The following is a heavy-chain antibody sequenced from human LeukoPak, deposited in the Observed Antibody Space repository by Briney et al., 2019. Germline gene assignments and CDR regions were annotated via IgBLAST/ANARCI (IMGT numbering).Heavy chain of an antibody. CDR3: GKALGASGGGEAFDF. V-gene: IGHV3-30*18. CDR2: LSHAETTQ. CDR1: GFTFTSYG. J-gene: IGHJ4*02. Sequence: GESLRLSCEVSGFTFTSYGMHWVRQAPGKGLEWVAWLSHAETTQHYADSVKGRFTISRDSSKNMLFLQMNNLRHEDTATYYCGKALGASGGGEAFDFWGQGTLVTVSS. D-gene: IGHD6-19*01.